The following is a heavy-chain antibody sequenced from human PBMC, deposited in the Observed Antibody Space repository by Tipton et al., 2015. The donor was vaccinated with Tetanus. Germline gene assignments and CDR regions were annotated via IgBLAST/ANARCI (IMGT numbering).Heavy chain of an antibody. CDR1: GDPISSGLYF. V-gene: IGHV4-61*01. Sequence: TLSLTCTVFGDPISSGLYFWAWIRQSPGKGLEWIGYVYGSGSTNYNPSLESRVTMSIDTSRNQFSLKLTSVTATDADFDYCARGFGSSFYCFGYWGQGILVTVSS. D-gene: IGHD6-13*01. CDR2: VYGSGST. J-gene: IGHJ4*02. CDR3: ARGFGSSFYCFGY.